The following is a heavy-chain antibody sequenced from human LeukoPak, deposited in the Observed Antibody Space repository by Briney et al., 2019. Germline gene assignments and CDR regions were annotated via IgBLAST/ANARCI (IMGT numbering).Heavy chain of an antibody. CDR1: GYTFTSYG. Sequence: ASVKVSCKASGYTFTSYGISWVRQAPGQGLEWMGWIKPDTVATNYAQKFQGRFSMSRDVSISTVYMELSSLTSDDTAMYYCARDHDYGPDYWGQGTLVTVSA. V-gene: IGHV1-2*02. J-gene: IGHJ4*02. CDR3: ARDHDYGPDY. D-gene: IGHD4/OR15-4a*01. CDR2: IKPDTVAT.